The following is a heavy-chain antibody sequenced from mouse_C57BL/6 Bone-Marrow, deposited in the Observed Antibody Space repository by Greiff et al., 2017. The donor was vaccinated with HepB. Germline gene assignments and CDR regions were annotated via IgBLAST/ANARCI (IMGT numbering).Heavy chain of an antibody. J-gene: IGHJ3*01. CDR3: TKYSNSFAY. V-gene: IGHV5-9-1*02. D-gene: IGHD2-5*01. CDR2: ISSGGDYI. CDR1: GFTLSSYA. Sequence: EVQLVESGEGLVKPGGSLKLSCAASGFTLSSYAMSWVRQTPEKRLEWFAYISSGGDYIYYADTVKGRFTISRDNARNTLYLQMSSLKSEDTAMYYCTKYSNSFAYWRQGTLVTVSA.